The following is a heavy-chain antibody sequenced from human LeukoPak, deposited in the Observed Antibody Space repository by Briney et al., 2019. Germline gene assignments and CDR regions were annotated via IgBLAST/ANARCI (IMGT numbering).Heavy chain of an antibody. V-gene: IGHV3-30-3*01. D-gene: IGHD1-1*01. CDR2: ISYDGSNK. Sequence: GRSLRLSCAASGFTFSSYAMHWVRQAPGKGLEWVAVISYDGSNKYYADSVKGRFTISRDNSKNTLYLQTNSLRAEDTAVYYCARVLYYYYGMDVWGQGTTVTVSS. CDR3: ARVLYYYYGMDV. J-gene: IGHJ6*02. CDR1: GFTFSSYA.